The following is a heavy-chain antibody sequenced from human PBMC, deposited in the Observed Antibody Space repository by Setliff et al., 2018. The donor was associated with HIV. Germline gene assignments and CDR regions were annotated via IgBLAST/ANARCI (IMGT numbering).Heavy chain of an antibody. J-gene: IGHJ3*02. CDR3: ARGDQLGLES. D-gene: IGHD3-3*02. Sequence: SETLSLTCTVSGGSIRSGAYYWNWIRQSAGKGLEWIGHFYGTASTNYSPSLKSRLTISVDTWENEVSLKLSSVTAADTAIDYCARGDQLGLESWGQGTKVT. V-gene: IGHV4-61*09. CDR1: GGSIRSGAYY. CDR2: FYGTAST.